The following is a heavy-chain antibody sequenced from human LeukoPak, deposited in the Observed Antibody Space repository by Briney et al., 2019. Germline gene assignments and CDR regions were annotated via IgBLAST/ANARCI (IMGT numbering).Heavy chain of an antibody. J-gene: IGHJ4*02. V-gene: IGHV4-39*07. CDR1: GDSINSSSYY. CDR3: ARDSGTYYPIFDC. D-gene: IGHD1-26*01. CDR2: VHYSGSA. Sequence: PSETLSLTCTVSGDSINSSSYYWVWIRQPPGTGLEWIGSVHYSGSAYYNPSLKSRVTISVDTSKNQFSLKLTSVTAADTAVYYCARDSGTYYPIFDCWGQGALVTVSS.